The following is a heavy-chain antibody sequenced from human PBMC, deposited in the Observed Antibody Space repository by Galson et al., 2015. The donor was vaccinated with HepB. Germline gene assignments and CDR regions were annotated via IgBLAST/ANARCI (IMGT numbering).Heavy chain of an antibody. CDR3: ARGGSSGRNYYFDY. V-gene: IGHV3-48*03. Sequence: ALRLSCAASGFTFSSYEMNWVRQAPGKGLERVSYISSSGSTIYYADSVKGRFTISRDNAKNSLYLQMNSLRAEDTAVYYCARGGSSGRNYYFDYWGQGTLVTVSS. J-gene: IGHJ4*02. CDR2: ISSSGSTI. CDR1: GFTFSSYE. D-gene: IGHD6-19*01.